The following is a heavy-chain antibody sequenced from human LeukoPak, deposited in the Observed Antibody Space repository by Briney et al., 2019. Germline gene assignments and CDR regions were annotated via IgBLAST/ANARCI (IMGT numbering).Heavy chain of an antibody. CDR1: GDSISSHY. J-gene: IGHJ4*02. CDR2: IYYSGST. CDR3: ARLDIWGTFGY. V-gene: IGHV4-59*11. Sequence: SETLSLTCTVSGDSISSHYWSWIRQPPGKGLEWIGYIYYSGSTTYNPSLTSRVTMSVDKSKNQFSLKLSSVTAADTAVYHCARLDIWGTFGYWGQGTLATVSS. D-gene: IGHD2-2*03.